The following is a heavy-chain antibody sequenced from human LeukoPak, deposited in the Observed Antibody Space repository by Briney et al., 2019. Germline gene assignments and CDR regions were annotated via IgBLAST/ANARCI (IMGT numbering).Heavy chain of an antibody. V-gene: IGHV3-66*01. Sequence: GGSLRLSCAASGFIVSSNYMSWVRQAPGKGLEWVSIIYSGGTTYYADSVKGRFTISRDNSKNTLYLQMNSLRVEDTAVYYCARGYYGDYWGQGTLVTVSS. CDR1: GFIVSSNY. J-gene: IGHJ4*02. CDR3: ARGYYGDY. CDR2: IYSGGTT.